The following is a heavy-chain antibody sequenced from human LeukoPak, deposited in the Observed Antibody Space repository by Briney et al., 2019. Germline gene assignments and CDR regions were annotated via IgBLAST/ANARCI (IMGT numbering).Heavy chain of an antibody. Sequence: GGSLRLSCGASGFNFNSYTMNWVRQAPGKGLEWVASLLGSVSEMCYVVCLKGGCTISKDNSKNSLYLQMNNLRVENTGVYYFAKVQSDIVGAVFFSFDVWGQGTMVSVAS. V-gene: IGHV3-21*06. CDR2: LLGSVSEM. D-gene: IGHD1-26*01. CDR3: AKVQSDIVGAVFFSFDV. CDR1: GFNFNSYT. J-gene: IGHJ3*01.